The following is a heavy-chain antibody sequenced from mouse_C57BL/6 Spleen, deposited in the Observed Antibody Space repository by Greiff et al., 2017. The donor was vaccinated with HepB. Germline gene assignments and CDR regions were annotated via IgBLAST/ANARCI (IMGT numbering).Heavy chain of an antibody. Sequence: QVQLQQPGAELVRPGSSVKLSCKASGYTFTSYWMHWVKQRPIQGLEWIGNIDPSDSATHYNQKFKDKATLTVDKSSSTAYMQRSRLTSEDSAVYDWARARDGKGDYFYYWGQGTTLTVAS. D-gene: IGHD2-1*01. CDR1: GYTFTSYW. CDR3: ARARDGKGDYFYY. J-gene: IGHJ2*01. V-gene: IGHV1-52*01. CDR2: IDPSDSAT.